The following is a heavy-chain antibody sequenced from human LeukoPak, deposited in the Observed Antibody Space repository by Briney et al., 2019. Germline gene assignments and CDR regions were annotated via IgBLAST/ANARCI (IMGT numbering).Heavy chain of an antibody. J-gene: IGHJ4*02. Sequence: GVSLRLSCAASGFTFSCYVMRWLPQAPGKGLEWVSAISGSGSSTYYADSVEGRLTVSRDKSKNTLYQQMDSRRAEDRAVYYCAKDGSSSWSPLHFDFWGRGTLVTVSS. CDR1: GFTFSCYV. D-gene: IGHD6-13*01. CDR2: ISGSGSST. CDR3: AKDGSSSWSPLHFDF. V-gene: IGHV3-23*01.